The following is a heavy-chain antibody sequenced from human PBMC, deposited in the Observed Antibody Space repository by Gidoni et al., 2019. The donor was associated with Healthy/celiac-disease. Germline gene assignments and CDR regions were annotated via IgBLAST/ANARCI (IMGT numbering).Heavy chain of an antibody. J-gene: IGHJ4*02. CDR2: ISSSSSYT. CDR3: AYYYDSSGYYYYYFDY. D-gene: IGHD3-22*01. V-gene: IGHV3-11*06. Sequence: QVQLVESGGGLVKPGGSLRLSCAASGFTFSAYYMSWIRQAPGKGLEWVSYISSSSSYTNYADSVKGRFTISRDNAKNSLYLQMNSLRAEDTAVYYCAYYYDSSGYYYYYFDYWGQGTLVTVSS. CDR1: GFTFSAYY.